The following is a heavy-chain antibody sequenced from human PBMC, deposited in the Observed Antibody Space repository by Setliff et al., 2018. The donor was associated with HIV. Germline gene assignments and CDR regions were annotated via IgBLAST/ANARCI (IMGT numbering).Heavy chain of an antibody. D-gene: IGHD3-10*01. J-gene: IGHJ4*02. CDR3: ARATYGSGSYWGWGAQYRY. Sequence: ASETLSLTCAVYGGSFSDYYWSWIRQPPGKGLEWIGEINHSGSTNYNPSLKSRVTISVDTSKNQFSLKLSSVTAADTAVYYCARATYGSGSYWGWGAQYRYWGQGTLVTVSS. V-gene: IGHV4-34*01. CDR1: GGSFSDYY. CDR2: INHSGST.